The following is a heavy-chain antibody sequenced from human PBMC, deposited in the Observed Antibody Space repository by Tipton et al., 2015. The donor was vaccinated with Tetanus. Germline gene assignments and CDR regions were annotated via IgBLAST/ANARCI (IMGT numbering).Heavy chain of an antibody. CDR2: IFYTGST. CDR3: ATESLVFRRLLD. V-gene: IGHV4-61*01. CDR1: GGSVSSGSYY. D-gene: IGHD3-3*01. J-gene: IGHJ4*02. Sequence: LRLSCTVSGGSVSSGSYYWSWIRQPPGKGLEWIGYIFYTGSTNYNPSFKSRVTMSVDTSKNQLSLKLDSVTSADTAVYYCATESLVFRRLLDWGPGILVTVSS.